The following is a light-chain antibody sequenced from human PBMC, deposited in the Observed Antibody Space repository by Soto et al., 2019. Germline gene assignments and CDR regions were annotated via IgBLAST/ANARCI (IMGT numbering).Light chain of an antibody. CDR1: ESISRW. V-gene: IGKV1-5*01. CDR2: DAS. CDR3: QQYNTYST. Sequence: DIQMTQSPSTLSASVGDRVTITCRASESISRWLAWYQQKPGKAPKLLIYDASSLESGVPSMCSGSGSGTDFTRTIYSLQPEDFATYYCQQYNTYSTFGQGTKVAVK. J-gene: IGKJ1*01.